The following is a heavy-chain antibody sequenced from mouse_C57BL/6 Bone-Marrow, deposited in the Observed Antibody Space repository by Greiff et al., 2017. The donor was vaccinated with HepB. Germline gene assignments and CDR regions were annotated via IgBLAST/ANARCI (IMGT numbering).Heavy chain of an antibody. Sequence: VQLVESGAELVKPGASVKLSCKASGYTFTEYTIHWVKQRSGQGLEWIGWFYPGSGSIKYNEKFKDKATLTADKSSSTVYMELSRLTSEDSAVYFCARHEEGVYYGNYDYAMDYWGQGTSVTVSS. J-gene: IGHJ4*01. CDR2: FYPGSGSI. CDR1: GYTFTEYT. CDR3: ARHEEGVYYGNYDYAMDY. V-gene: IGHV1-62-2*01. D-gene: IGHD2-1*01.